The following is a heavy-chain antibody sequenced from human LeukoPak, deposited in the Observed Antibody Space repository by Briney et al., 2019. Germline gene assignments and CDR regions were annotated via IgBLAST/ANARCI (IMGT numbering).Heavy chain of an antibody. D-gene: IGHD3-16*01. CDR1: GFTFSSYS. Sequence: GGSLRLSCAASGFTFSSYSMNWVRQAPGKGLEWVSSISSSSGYIYYADSVKGRFTISRDNAKNSLYLQMNSLRAEDTAVYYCAREVRGSYSYYGMDVWGQGTTVTVSS. CDR2: ISSSSGYI. J-gene: IGHJ6*02. V-gene: IGHV3-21*01. CDR3: AREVRGSYSYYGMDV.